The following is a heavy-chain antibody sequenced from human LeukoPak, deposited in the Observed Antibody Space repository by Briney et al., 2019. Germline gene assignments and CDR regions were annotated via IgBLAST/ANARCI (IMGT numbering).Heavy chain of an antibody. J-gene: IGHJ4*02. CDR3: ARDSREFWSGYSYFDY. Sequence: PGGSLRLSCAASGFTFSSYWMSWVRQAPGKGLEWVANIKQDGSEKYYVDSVKGRFTISRDNAKNSLYLQMNSLRAEDTAVYYCARDSREFWSGYSYFDYWGQGTLVTVSS. CDR2: IKQDGSEK. V-gene: IGHV3-7*01. D-gene: IGHD3-3*01. CDR1: GFTFSSYW.